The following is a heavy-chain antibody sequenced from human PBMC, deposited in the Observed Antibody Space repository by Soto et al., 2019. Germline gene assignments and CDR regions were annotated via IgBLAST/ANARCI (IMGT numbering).Heavy chain of an antibody. CDR3: ARGSRRYCSSSSWSKKGSSSWHDFDY. D-gene: IGHD2-2*01. V-gene: IGHV3-11*01. CDR2: ISSSGSTI. CDR1: GFTFSDYY. Sequence: LRLSCAASGFTFSDYYMSWIRQAPGKGLEWVSYISSSGSTIYYADSVKGRFTSTRDNAKNSLYRQMNSLRAEDTAVYSCARGSRRYCSSSSWSKKGSSSWHDFDYWGQGPLVTVSS. J-gene: IGHJ4*02.